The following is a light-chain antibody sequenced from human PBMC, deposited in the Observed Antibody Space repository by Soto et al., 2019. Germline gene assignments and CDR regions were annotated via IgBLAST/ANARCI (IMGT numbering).Light chain of an antibody. CDR3: QHYGSLVLT. Sequence: EIVLTQSPGTLSLSPGERATLSCRASQSVSSTYLAWYQQKPGQAPRLLIYGASSRATGIPDRFSGSGSGTDFTLTISRLEPEDVAVYYCQHYGSLVLTCGGGTKVEIK. J-gene: IGKJ4*01. CDR1: QSVSSTY. CDR2: GAS. V-gene: IGKV3-20*01.